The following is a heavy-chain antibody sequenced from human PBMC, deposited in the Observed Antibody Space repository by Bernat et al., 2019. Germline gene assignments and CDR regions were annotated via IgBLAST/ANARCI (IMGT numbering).Heavy chain of an antibody. CDR3: ARAQGSSGWPNDY. Sequence: EVQLVESGGGLVQPGGSLRLSRAASGFTFSDHYMDWVRQAPGKGLEWVGRTRNKANSYTTEYAASVKGRFTISRDDSKNSLYLQMNSLKTEDTAVYYCARAQGSSGWPNDYWGQGTLVTVSS. J-gene: IGHJ4*02. D-gene: IGHD6-19*01. CDR2: TRNKANSYTT. CDR1: GFTFSDHY. V-gene: IGHV3-72*01.